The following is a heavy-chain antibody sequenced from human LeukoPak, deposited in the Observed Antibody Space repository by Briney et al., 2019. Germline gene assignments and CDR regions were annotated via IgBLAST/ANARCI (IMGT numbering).Heavy chain of an antibody. D-gene: IGHD2-2*03. CDR1: GFTFSSSW. J-gene: IGHJ4*02. V-gene: IGHV3-7*01. CDR3: VREIRGYCSSTSCYTEDY. Sequence: PGGSLRLSCAASGFTFSSSWMSWVRQTPGKGLEWVANINQDGSEKYYVDSVKGRFSISRDNAKNSLYLQLNSLRVEDTAVYYCVREIRGYCSSTSCYTEDYWGQGTLVTVSS. CDR2: INQDGSEK.